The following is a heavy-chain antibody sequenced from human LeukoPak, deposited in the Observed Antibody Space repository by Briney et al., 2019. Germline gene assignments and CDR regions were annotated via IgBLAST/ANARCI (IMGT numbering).Heavy chain of an antibody. CDR2: IYHSGST. V-gene: IGHV4-30-2*01. CDR1: GGSVSSGGYS. CDR3: ARGGSSWPFDP. Sequence: SQTLSLTCAVSGGSVSSGGYSWSWTRQPPGKGLEWIGYIYHSGSTYYNPSLKSRVTISVDRSKNQFSLKLSSVTAADTAVYYCARGGSSWPFDPWGQGTLVTVSS. D-gene: IGHD6-13*01. J-gene: IGHJ5*02.